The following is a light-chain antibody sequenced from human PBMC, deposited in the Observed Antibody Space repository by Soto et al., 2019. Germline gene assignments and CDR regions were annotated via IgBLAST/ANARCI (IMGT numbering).Light chain of an antibody. CDR1: SSDIGGHNY. Sequence: QSVLTQPASVSGSPGQSITISCTGSSSDIGGHNYVSWYQQYPGKAPKLMIYEVINRPSGVSDRFSGSKSGNTASLTISGLQAEDEADYYCNSYTSTSTLVFGGGTQLTVL. V-gene: IGLV2-14*01. CDR2: EVI. CDR3: NSYTSTSTLV. J-gene: IGLJ2*01.